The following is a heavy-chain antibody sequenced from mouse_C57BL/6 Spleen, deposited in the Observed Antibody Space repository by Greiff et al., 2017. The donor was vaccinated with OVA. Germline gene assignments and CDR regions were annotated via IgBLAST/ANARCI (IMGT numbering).Heavy chain of an antibody. V-gene: IGHV1-43*01. D-gene: IGHD3-2*02. J-gene: IGHJ2*01. CDR1: GYSFTGYY. CDR3: ARRAAQAPFDY. CDR2: INPSTGGT. Sequence: EVQLQQSGPELVKPGASVKISCKASGYSFTGYYMHWVKQSSEKSLEWIGEINPSTGGTSYNQKFKGKATLTVDKSSSTAYMQLKSLTSEDSAVYYCARRAAQAPFDYWGQGTTLTVSS.